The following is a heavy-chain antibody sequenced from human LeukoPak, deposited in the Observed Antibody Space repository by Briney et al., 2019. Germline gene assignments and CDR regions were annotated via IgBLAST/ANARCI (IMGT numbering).Heavy chain of an antibody. CDR3: ARGQSYYYDSSGYYSGDWFDP. CDR2: ITPISDPP. Sequence: SVKVSCKASGDIFSKYGISWVRQAPGQGLEWMGGITPISDPPSYAQNFQGRLTITTDESTSTFYMELSSLKFDDSAVYFCARGQSYYYDSSGYYSGDWFDPWGQGTLVTVSS. J-gene: IGHJ5*02. D-gene: IGHD3-22*01. CDR1: GDIFSKYG. V-gene: IGHV1-69*05.